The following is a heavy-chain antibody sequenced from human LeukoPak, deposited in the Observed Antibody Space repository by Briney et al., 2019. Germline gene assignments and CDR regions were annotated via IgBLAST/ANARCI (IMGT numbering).Heavy chain of an antibody. Sequence: GGSLRLSCAASGFTFSSYAMHWVRQAPGKGLEWVAVISYDGSNKYYADSVKGRFTISRDNSKNTLYLQMNSLRAEDTAVYYCAKDLSNCSGGSCYSIDDYWGQGTLVTVSS. D-gene: IGHD2-15*01. CDR1: GFTFSSYA. CDR2: ISYDGSNK. CDR3: AKDLSNCSGGSCYSIDDY. V-gene: IGHV3-30*04. J-gene: IGHJ4*02.